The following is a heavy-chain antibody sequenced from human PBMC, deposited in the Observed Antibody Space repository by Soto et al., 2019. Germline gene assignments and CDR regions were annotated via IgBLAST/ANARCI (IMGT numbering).Heavy chain of an antibody. CDR3: ARGSGIAVAGTVYYGMDV. CDR1: GESFSGYY. V-gene: IGHV4-34*01. CDR2: INHSGST. J-gene: IGHJ6*02. D-gene: IGHD6-19*01. Sequence: SETLSLTCAVYGESFSGYYSSWIRQPPGKGLEWIGEINHSGSTNYNPSLKSRVTISVDTSKNQFSLKLSSVTAADTAVYYCARGSGIAVAGTVYYGMDVWGQGTTVTVSS.